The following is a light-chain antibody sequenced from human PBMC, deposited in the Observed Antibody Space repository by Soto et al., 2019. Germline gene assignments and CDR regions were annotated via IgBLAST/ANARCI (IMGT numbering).Light chain of an antibody. CDR3: SSYTSSRSDV. V-gene: IGLV2-14*01. J-gene: IGLJ1*01. CDR2: GVS. CDR1: SSDVGGYNY. Sequence: QSVVAQPASVSGSPGQSITISCTGASSDVGGYNYVSWYQQHPGKAPKLMIYGVSNRPSGVSSRFSGSKSGNTASLTISGLQAEDEADYYCSSYTSSRSDVFGTGTKGTVL.